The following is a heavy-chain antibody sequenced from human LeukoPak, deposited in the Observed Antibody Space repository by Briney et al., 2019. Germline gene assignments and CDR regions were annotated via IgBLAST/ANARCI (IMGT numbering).Heavy chain of an antibody. V-gene: IGHV3-30-3*01. J-gene: IGHJ6*02. CDR1: GLTSISFV. D-gene: IGHD3-10*01. CDR2: LSYDGSNK. CDR3: AAGSGSYYPDYYGMDV. Sequence: GGSLRPSCQPPGLTSISFVMPWAGQPQGRGWGGWEVLSYDGSNKYYADSVKGRFTISRDNSKNTLYLQMNGLRAEDTAVYYCAAGSGSYYPDYYGMDVWGQGTTVTVSS.